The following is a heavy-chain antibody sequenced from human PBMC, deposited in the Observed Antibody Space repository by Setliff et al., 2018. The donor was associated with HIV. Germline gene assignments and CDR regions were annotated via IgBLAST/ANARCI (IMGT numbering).Heavy chain of an antibody. CDR2: IYYSGST. J-gene: IGHJ4*02. CDR1: GGSISSGAYY. D-gene: IGHD2-15*01. V-gene: IGHV4-31*03. Sequence: SETLSLTCTVSGGSISSGAYYWSWIRQHPGKGLEWIGYIYYSGSTYYNPSLKSRVTISVDTSKNQFSLKLSSVTAADTAVYYCARAWGQWSSLDYWGRGTLVTVSS. CDR3: ARAWGQWSSLDY.